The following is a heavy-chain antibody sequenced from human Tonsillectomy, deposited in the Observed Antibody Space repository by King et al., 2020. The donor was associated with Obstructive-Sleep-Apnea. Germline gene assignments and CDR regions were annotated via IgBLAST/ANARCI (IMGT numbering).Heavy chain of an antibody. CDR3: VRDWAYAADY. CDR2: INSDGSST. J-gene: IGHJ4*02. Sequence: VQLVESGGGLVQPGGSLILSCAASGFTFSNRWMHWVRQAPGKGLVWVSHINSDGSSTTYADSVKGRFTISRDNAKNTVYLHLNSLRADDTAVYYCVRDWAYAADYWGQGIMVAVSS. V-gene: IGHV3-74*03. CDR1: GFTFSNRW. D-gene: IGHD3-16*01.